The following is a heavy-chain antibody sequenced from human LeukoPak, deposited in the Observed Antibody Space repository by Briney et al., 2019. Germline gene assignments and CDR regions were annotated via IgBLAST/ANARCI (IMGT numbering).Heavy chain of an antibody. Sequence: GASVKVSCKASGYTFTSYDINWVRQATGQGLEWMGWMNPNSGNTGYAQKFQGRVTMTRNTSISTAYMELSSLRSEDTAVYYCARGDSSSWPSNFDYWGQGTLVTVSS. D-gene: IGHD6-13*01. CDR3: ARGDSSSWPSNFDY. CDR2: MNPNSGNT. V-gene: IGHV1-8*02. CDR1: GYTFTSYD. J-gene: IGHJ4*02.